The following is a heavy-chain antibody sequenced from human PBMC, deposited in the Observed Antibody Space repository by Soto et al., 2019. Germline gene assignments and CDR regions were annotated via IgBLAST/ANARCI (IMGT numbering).Heavy chain of an antibody. D-gene: IGHD6-19*01. V-gene: IGHV5-10-1*01. CDR2: IDPSDSYT. CDR1: GYTFTDYW. Sequence: PGESLKISCKGSGYTFTDYWIGWVRQMPGKGLEWMGRIDPSDSYTNYSPSFQGHVTISADKSISTAYLQWSSLKASDTAMYYCARQIAVAGKGYYGMDVWGQGTTVTVSS. J-gene: IGHJ6*02. CDR3: ARQIAVAGKGYYGMDV.